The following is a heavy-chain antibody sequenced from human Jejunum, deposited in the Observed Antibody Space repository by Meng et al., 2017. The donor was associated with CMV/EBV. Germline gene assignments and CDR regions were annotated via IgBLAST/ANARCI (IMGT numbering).Heavy chain of an antibody. CDR1: GLIFTDYA. CDR3: ARDVTPTYFYYGMDV. J-gene: IGHJ6*02. V-gene: IGHV7-4-1*02. Sequence: SGLIFTDYAINWVRQAPGQGLEWMGRIDTNTGKPTYAQGFTGRFVFSLDTSVTTAYLQISSLKGEDTAMYYCARDVTPTYFYYGMDVWGQGTTVTVSS. CDR2: IDTNTGKP. D-gene: IGHD2-21*02.